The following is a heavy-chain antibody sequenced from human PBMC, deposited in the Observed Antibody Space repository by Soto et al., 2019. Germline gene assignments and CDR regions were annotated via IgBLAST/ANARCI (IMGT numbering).Heavy chain of an antibody. V-gene: IGHV3-74*01. Sequence: PGGALRHSCAASGFTFNNHWIHWGRPAPGKGLVWVSRISTDGLSPVYADSVKGRFTSSSDNTKNTLYLQMNSLRAEDTAVYYCARDWNYDFFDFWGQGTLVPVSS. D-gene: IGHD1-7*01. J-gene: IGHJ4*02. CDR3: ARDWNYDFFDF. CDR2: ISTDGLSP. CDR1: GFTFNNHW.